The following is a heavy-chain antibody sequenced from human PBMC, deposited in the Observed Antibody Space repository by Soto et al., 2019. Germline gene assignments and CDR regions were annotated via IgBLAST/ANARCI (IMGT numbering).Heavy chain of an antibody. Sequence: VPLVESGGGVVQPGRSLRLSCAASGFTFSSYGMHWVRQAPGKGLEWVAVIWYDGSNKYYADSVKGRFTISRDNSKNTLYLQMNSLGAEDTAVYYCARYDKGHYYYCGMDDWGQGATGTVSS. CDR3: ARYDKGHYYYCGMDD. CDR1: GFTFSSYG. V-gene: IGHV3-33*01. D-gene: IGHD1-1*01. CDR2: IWYDGSNK. J-gene: IGHJ6*02.